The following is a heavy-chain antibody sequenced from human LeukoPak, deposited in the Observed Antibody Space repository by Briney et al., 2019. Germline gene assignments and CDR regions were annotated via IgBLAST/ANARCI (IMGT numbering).Heavy chain of an antibody. CDR1: GYRFTSYG. Sequence: GASVTVSCKASGYRFTSYGITWVRQAPGQGLEWMGWVNTYNQDTNFALKFQGRVTMTTDTSTTTAYMEVRSLRSDDTAVYFCAQTPVPNPSYAFDIWGQGTLVTVSS. J-gene: IGHJ3*02. V-gene: IGHV1-18*01. CDR2: VNTYNQDT. D-gene: IGHD1-1*01. CDR3: AQTPVPNPSYAFDI.